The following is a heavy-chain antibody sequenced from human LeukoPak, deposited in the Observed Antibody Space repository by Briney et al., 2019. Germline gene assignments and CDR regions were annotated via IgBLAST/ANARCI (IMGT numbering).Heavy chain of an antibody. CDR1: GFTFSNYG. V-gene: IGHV3-30*03. J-gene: IGHJ4*02. D-gene: IGHD2-15*01. CDR2: ISSDGNNK. Sequence: QPGRSLRLSCAASGFTFSNYGIHWVRQAPGKGLEWVAVISSDGNNKYYADSVKGRFTISRDNSKNTLYLQMNSLRPEDTAVYFCASLLLYCSGATCYSDYWGQGTLVTVSS. CDR3: ASLLLYCSGATCYSDY.